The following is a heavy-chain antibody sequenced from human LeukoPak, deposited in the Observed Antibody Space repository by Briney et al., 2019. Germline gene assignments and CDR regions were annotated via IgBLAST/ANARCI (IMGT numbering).Heavy chain of an antibody. Sequence: SETLSLTCAVYGESFSGYFWSWIRQPPGKGLEWIGEINHSGYTNYNPSLKSRITISVDTSKKQFSLRLNSVTAADTAVYYCARIWPDLWGRGTLVTVSS. D-gene: IGHD3-10*01. CDR3: ARIWPDL. CDR1: GESFSGYF. V-gene: IGHV4-34*01. J-gene: IGHJ2*01. CDR2: INHSGYT.